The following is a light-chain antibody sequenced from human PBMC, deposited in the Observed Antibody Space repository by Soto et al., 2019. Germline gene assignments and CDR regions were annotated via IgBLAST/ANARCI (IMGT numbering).Light chain of an antibody. CDR1: QSVRSTH. CDR3: QQYDNWPWT. J-gene: IGKJ1*01. Sequence: EIVLTQSPGTLSLSPGERATLSCRASQSVRSTHLAWYQQKPGQAPRLLIYGASSRATGIPDRFSGSGSGTGFTLTISRLEPEDFAVYYCQQYDNWPWTFGQGTKVDIK. CDR2: GAS. V-gene: IGKV3-20*01.